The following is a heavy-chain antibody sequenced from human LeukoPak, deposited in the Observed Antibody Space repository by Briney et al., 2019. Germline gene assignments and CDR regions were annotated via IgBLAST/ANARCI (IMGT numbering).Heavy chain of an antibody. CDR2: IYHSGST. J-gene: IGHJ4*02. Sequence: KPSETLSLTCTVSGGSISSYYWSWIRQPPGKGLEWIGEIYHSGSTNYNPSLKSRVTMSVDTSKNQFSLKLSSVTAADTAVYYCARTYSSGWPPTVYYFDYWGQGTLVTVSS. D-gene: IGHD6-19*01. CDR1: GGSISSYY. CDR3: ARTYSSGWPPTVYYFDY. V-gene: IGHV4-59*12.